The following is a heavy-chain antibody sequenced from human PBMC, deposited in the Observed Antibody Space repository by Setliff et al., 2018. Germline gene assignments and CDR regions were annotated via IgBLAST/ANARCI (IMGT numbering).Heavy chain of an antibody. CDR2: ISGSSSDT. CDR3: ARAVTIFGVVTPIYFYYMDV. CDR1: GFIFKNYI. J-gene: IGHJ6*03. Sequence: GGSLRLSCAASGFIFKNYIMTWVRQAPGKGLEWVASISGSSSDTYYADSVKGRFSISRDNAKNSLYLQMNSLRAEDTALFYCARAVTIFGVVTPIYFYYMDVWGKWTTVTVSS. D-gene: IGHD3-3*01. V-gene: IGHV3-21*01.